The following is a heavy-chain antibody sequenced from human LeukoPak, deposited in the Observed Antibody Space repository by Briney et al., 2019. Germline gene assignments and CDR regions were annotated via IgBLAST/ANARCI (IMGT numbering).Heavy chain of an antibody. CDR1: GYTFTNYH. CDR3: AREGPNTLYFDY. D-gene: IGHD2-2*02. CDR2: VNPSGGAT. Sequence: ASVNVSCTASGYTFTNYHIHWVRQAPGQGLEWMGIVNPSGGATNYAQKFQGRVTMTRDTSTSTVYMELSSLRSEDTAVYYCAREGPNTLYFDYWGQGILVTVSS. J-gene: IGHJ4*02. V-gene: IGHV1-46*01.